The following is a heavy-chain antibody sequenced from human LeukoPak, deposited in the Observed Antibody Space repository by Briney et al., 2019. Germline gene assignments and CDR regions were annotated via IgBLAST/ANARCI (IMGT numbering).Heavy chain of an antibody. CDR1: GFTFSTYD. V-gene: IGHV3-23*01. CDR3: AKDGDLPVVVTEGFFDY. J-gene: IGHJ4*02. D-gene: IGHD2-21*02. CDR2: ISGSGDST. Sequence: PGGSLRLSCAASGFTFSTYDMSWVRQAPRKGLEWVSAISGSGDSTYYADSVKGRFTISRDNSKNTLYLQMNSLRAEDTAIYYCAKDGDLPVVVTEGFFDYWGQGSLVTVSA.